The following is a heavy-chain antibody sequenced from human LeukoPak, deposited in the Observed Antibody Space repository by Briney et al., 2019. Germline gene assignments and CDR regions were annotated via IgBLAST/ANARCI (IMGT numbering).Heavy chain of an antibody. V-gene: IGHV3-53*01. CDR3: AIPNRDTARWTTLGY. CDR1: GFTVSSNY. Sequence: GGSLRLSCAASGFTVSSNYMSWVRQAPGKGLEWVSVIYSGGSTYYADSVKGRFTISRDNSKNTLYLQMNSLRAEDTAVYYCAIPNRDTARWTTLGYWGQGTLVTVSS. CDR2: IYSGGST. D-gene: IGHD5-18*01. J-gene: IGHJ4*02.